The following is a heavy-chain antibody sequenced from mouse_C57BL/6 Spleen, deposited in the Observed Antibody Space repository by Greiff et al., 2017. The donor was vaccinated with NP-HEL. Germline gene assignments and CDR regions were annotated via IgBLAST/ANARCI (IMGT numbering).Heavy chain of an antibody. CDR1: GFTFSSYA. CDR3: ARESYSNYPYAMDY. V-gene: IGHV5-4*01. J-gene: IGHJ4*01. Sequence: EVKLVESGGGLVKPGGSLKLSCAASGFTFSSYAMSWVRQTPEKRLEWVATISDGGSYTYYPDNVKGRFTISRDNAKNNLYLQMSHLKSEDTAMYYCARESYSNYPYAMDYWGQGTSVTVSS. D-gene: IGHD2-5*01. CDR2: ISDGGSYT.